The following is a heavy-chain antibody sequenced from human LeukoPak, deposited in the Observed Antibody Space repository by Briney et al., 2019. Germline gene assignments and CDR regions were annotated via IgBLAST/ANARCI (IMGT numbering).Heavy chain of an antibody. Sequence: PGGSLRLSCAASGFTFSSYSMNWVRQAPGKGLEWVSSISSSSSYIHYADSVKGRFTISRDNAKNSLYLQMNSLRAEDTAVYYCAKDRNGDYDLDYWGQGTLVTVSS. CDR2: ISSSSSYI. V-gene: IGHV3-21*01. CDR3: AKDRNGDYDLDY. J-gene: IGHJ4*02. D-gene: IGHD4-17*01. CDR1: GFTFSSYS.